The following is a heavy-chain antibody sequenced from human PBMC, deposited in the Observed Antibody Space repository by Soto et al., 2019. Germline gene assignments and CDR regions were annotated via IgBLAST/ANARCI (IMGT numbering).Heavy chain of an antibody. V-gene: IGHV3-23*01. CDR1: GFTFSSYA. CDR2: ISGSGGST. Sequence: EVQLLESGGGLIQPGGSLRLSCAASGFTFSSYAMSWVRQAPGKGLEWVSGISGSGGSTYYADSVKGRFTISRDNSKNTLYLQMNSPRAEDTAVYYCAKAGSNYYDRTFRPDNWFDPWGQGTLVTVSS. CDR3: AKAGSNYYDRTFRPDNWFDP. D-gene: IGHD3-22*01. J-gene: IGHJ5*02.